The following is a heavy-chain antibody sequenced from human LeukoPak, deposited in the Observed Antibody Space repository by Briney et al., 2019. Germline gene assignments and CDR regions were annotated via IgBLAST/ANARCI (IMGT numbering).Heavy chain of an antibody. CDR2: IRYDGSNK. J-gene: IGHJ4*02. CDR3: AKQYYYDSSGYYYDGPV. V-gene: IGHV3-30*02. D-gene: IGHD3-22*01. CDR1: GFTFSSYG. Sequence: PGGSLRLSCAASGFTFSSYGMHWVRQAPGEGLEWVAFIRYDGSNKYYADSVKGRFTISRDNSKNTLYLQMNSLRAEDTAVYYCAKQYYYDSSGYYYDGPVWGQGTLVTVSS.